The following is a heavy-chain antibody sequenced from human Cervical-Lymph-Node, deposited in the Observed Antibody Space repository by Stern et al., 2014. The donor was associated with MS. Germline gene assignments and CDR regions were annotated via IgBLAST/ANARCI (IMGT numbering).Heavy chain of an antibody. CDR1: GFTFSTYA. D-gene: IGHD2-2*01. Sequence: EVQLVESGGGLVQPGGSLRLSCAASGFTFSTYAFSWVREAPGQGLEWVSSISDRGVYTYYADSVKGRFTISRDNSKSMLYLEMQSLRAEDTAVYHCAKDLGRGVVVVPLYGLDVWGQGTTVTVSS. J-gene: IGHJ6*02. CDR2: ISDRGVYT. CDR3: AKDLGRGVVVVPLYGLDV. V-gene: IGHV3-23*04.